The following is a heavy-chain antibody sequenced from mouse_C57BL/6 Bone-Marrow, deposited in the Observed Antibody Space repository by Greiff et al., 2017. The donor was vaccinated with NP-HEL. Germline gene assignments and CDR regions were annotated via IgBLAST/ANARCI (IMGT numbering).Heavy chain of an antibody. CDR1: GYTFTSYG. CDR2: IYPRSGNT. J-gene: IGHJ3*01. CDR3: ARLRYYDCTGVFAY. D-gene: IGHD2-4*01. V-gene: IGHV1-81*01. Sequence: QVQLQQSGAELARPGASVKLSCKASGYTFTSYGISWVKQRPGQGLEWIGEIYPRSGNTYYNEKFKGKATLTADKSSHTAYMELRSLPSEDSAVYFCARLRYYDCTGVFAYWGQGTLVTVSA.